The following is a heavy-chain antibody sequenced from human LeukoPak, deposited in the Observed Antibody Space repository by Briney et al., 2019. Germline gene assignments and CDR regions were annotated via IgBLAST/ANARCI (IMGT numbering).Heavy chain of an antibody. CDR2: INPGNGDT. Sequence: ASVQVSCKGSGCTFTNYAVHWVRQAPGQRLEWLGWINPGNGDTKYSQNFQGRVTVTSDTSAATAYVELNSLTSEDTAVYYCARERWHCRVNCYSVYYYALDVWGQGTTVTVSS. V-gene: IGHV1-3*01. J-gene: IGHJ6*02. D-gene: IGHD2-15*01. CDR3: ARERWHCRVNCYSVYYYALDV. CDR1: GCTFTNYA.